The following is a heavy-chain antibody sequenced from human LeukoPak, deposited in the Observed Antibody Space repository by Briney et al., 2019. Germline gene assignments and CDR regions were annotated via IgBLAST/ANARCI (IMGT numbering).Heavy chain of an antibody. CDR1: GGSISNYY. V-gene: IGHV4-59*12. CDR2: ISYSGST. J-gene: IGHJ4*02. D-gene: IGHD1-14*01. Sequence: KPSETLSLTCTVSGGSISNYYWSWIRQPPGKGLEWIGYISYSGSTNHNPSLKSRVTISVDTSKNQFSLKLSSVTAADTAVYYCARGNQARTGSYYFDYWGQGTLVTVSS. CDR3: ARGNQARTGSYYFDY.